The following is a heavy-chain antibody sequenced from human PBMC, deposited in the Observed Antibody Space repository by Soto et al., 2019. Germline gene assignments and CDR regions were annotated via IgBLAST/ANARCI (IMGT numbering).Heavy chain of an antibody. Sequence: PSETLSLTCAVYGGSFSGYYWSWIRQPPGKGLEWIGEINHSGSTNYNPSLKSRVTISVDTSKNQFSLKLSSVTAADTAVYYCARAVLDIVVVPAAIGEGDYYYYMDVWGKGTTVTVS. J-gene: IGHJ6*03. CDR3: ARAVLDIVVVPAAIGEGDYYYYMDV. CDR1: GGSFSGYY. V-gene: IGHV4-34*01. D-gene: IGHD2-2*03. CDR2: INHSGST.